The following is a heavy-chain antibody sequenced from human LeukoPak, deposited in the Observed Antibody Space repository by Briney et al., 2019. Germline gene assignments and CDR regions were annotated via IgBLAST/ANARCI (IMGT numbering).Heavy chain of an antibody. D-gene: IGHD5-12*01. Sequence: SETLSLTCAVYGGSFSGYYWSWIRQPPGKGLEWIGEINHSGSTNYNPSLKSRVTISVDTSKNQFSLKLSSVTAADTAVYYCVRGLYSGYPYWGQGTLVTVSS. J-gene: IGHJ4*02. CDR2: INHSGST. CDR1: GGSFSGYY. CDR3: VRGLYSGYPY. V-gene: IGHV4-34*01.